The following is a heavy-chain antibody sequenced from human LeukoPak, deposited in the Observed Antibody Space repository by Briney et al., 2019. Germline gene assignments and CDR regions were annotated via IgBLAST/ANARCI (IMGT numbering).Heavy chain of an antibody. CDR2: ISAYNGNT. CDR1: GYTFTSYG. D-gene: IGHD3-16*02. Sequence: GASVKVSCKASGYTFTSYGISWVRQASGQGLEWMGWISAYNGNTNYAQKLQGRVTMTTDTSTSTAYMELRSLRSDDTAVYYCAREPTYTRPGYDYVWGSYRLQFDYWGQGTLVTVSS. V-gene: IGHV1-18*01. CDR3: AREPTYTRPGYDYVWGSYRLQFDY. J-gene: IGHJ4*02.